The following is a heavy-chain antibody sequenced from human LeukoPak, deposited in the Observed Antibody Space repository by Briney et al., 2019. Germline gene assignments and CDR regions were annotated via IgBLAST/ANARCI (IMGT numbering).Heavy chain of an antibody. CDR1: GFTVSNNY. D-gene: IGHD6-19*01. CDR3: ARDRSGDYPFDAFDI. Sequence: GGSLRLSCVVSGFTVSNNYMSWVRQAPRKGLEWVSLIYSGGSTYYADPVKGRFTISRDNSKNTVYLQMNSLRAEDTAVYYCARDRSGDYPFDAFDIWGQGTMVTVSS. J-gene: IGHJ3*02. V-gene: IGHV3-53*01. CDR2: IYSGGST.